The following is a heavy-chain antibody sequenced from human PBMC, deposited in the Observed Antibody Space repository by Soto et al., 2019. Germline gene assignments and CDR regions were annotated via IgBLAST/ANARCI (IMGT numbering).Heavy chain of an antibody. Sequence: PGGSLRLSCAASGFTFSSYAMSWVRQAPGKGLEWVSAISGSGGSTYYADSVKGRFTISRDNSKNTLYLQMNSLRAEDTAVYYCANLGYSSSWYRSRAGMDVWGQGTTVTVSS. CDR2: ISGSGGST. CDR3: ANLGYSSSWYRSRAGMDV. D-gene: IGHD6-13*01. CDR1: GFTFSSYA. J-gene: IGHJ6*02. V-gene: IGHV3-23*01.